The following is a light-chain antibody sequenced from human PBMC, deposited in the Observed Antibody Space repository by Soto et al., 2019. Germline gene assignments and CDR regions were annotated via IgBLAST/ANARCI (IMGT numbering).Light chain of an antibody. CDR2: DVS. Sequence: QSVLTQPRSVSGSPGQSVTISCTGTSSVVGGYNYVSWYQQHPGKAPKLMIYDVSKRPSGVPDRFSGSKSGNTASLTISGLQAEYEADYYCCSYAASSGHVFGTVTEVTDL. CDR1: SSVVGGYNY. CDR3: CSYAASSGHV. J-gene: IGLJ1*01. V-gene: IGLV2-11*01.